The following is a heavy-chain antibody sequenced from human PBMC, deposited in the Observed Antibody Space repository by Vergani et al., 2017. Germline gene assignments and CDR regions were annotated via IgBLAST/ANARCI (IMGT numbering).Heavy chain of an antibody. Sequence: EVQLVESGGGVVRPGGSLRLSCVASGFNFDDHGMTWVRQAPGKGLEWVSGISWNGGTTGYAESVKGRFTISRDSASKSLYLQMNSLRVEDTALYYCARDGPYTSTYYESVDYWGQGTLVTVSS. CDR2: ISWNGGTT. D-gene: IGHD1-26*01. V-gene: IGHV3-20*04. CDR1: GFNFDDHG. J-gene: IGHJ4*02. CDR3: ARDGPYTSTYYESVDY.